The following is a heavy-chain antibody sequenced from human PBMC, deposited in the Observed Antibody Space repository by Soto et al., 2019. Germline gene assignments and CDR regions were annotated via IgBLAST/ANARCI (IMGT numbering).Heavy chain of an antibody. J-gene: IGHJ4*02. CDR3: ARALYGDYDY. V-gene: IGHV4-30-4*01. CDR2: IYYSGST. CDR1: GGSFSDYY. D-gene: IGHD4-17*01. Sequence: PSETLSLTCAVYGGSFSDYYWSWIRQPPGKGLEWIGYIYYSGSTYYNPSLKSRVTISVDTSKNQFSLKLSSVTAADTAVYYCARALYGDYDYWGQGTLVTVSS.